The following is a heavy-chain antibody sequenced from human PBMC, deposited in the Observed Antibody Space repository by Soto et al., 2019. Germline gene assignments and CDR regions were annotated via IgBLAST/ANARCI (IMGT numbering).Heavy chain of an antibody. CDR1: GGSISSYY. CDR3: SSGRDLYKMGNS. Sequence: SETLSLTCTVSGGSISSYYWSWIRQPPGKGLEWIGYIYYSGSTNYNPSLKSRVTISVDTSKNQFSLKLSSVTAADTAVYYCSSGRDLYKMGNSGGQGTLVPVSS. V-gene: IGHV4-59*01. D-gene: IGHD1-1*01. CDR2: IYYSGST. J-gene: IGHJ5*01.